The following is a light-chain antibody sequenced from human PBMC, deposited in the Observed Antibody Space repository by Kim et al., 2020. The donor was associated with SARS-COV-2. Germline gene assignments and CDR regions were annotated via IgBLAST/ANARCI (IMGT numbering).Light chain of an antibody. J-gene: IGKJ2*01. CDR3: QLYGSTPYT. CDR2: GAS. Sequence: EIVLTQSPGTLSLSPGERATLSCRASQSVSSSYLAWYQQEPGQAPRLLIYGASSRATGIPDRFSGSGSGTDFTLTISRLEPEDFAVYYCQLYGSTPYTLGQGTRREI. V-gene: IGKV3-20*01. CDR1: QSVSSSY.